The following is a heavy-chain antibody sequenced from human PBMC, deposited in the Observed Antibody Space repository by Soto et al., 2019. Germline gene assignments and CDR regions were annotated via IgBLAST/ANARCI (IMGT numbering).Heavy chain of an antibody. Sequence: QVQLQESGPGLVKPSETLSLTCTVSGGSISSYYWSWIRQPAGKGLEWIGRIYTSGSTNYNPSLKSRVTMSVDTSKNQFSLKLSSVTAADTAVYYCARDWPDTAPGFYYYYYYGMDVWGQGTTVTVS. CDR1: GGSISSYY. J-gene: IGHJ6*02. CDR3: ARDWPDTAPGFYYYYYYGMDV. V-gene: IGHV4-4*07. D-gene: IGHD5-18*01. CDR2: IYTSGST.